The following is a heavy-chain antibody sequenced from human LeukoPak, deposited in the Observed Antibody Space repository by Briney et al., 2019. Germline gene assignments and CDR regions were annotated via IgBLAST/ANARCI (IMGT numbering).Heavy chain of an antibody. CDR1: GYTFTGYY. J-gene: IGHJ5*02. Sequence: GASVKVSCKASGYTFTGYYMHWVRQAPGQGLEWMGWINPNSCGTNYSQKFQGRVTMTRDTSISTAYMELSRLRSAATAVYYCARDVNRITMVRGVIQDWFDPWGQGTLVTVSS. CDR3: ARDVNRITMVRGVIQDWFDP. CDR2: INPNSCGT. D-gene: IGHD3-10*01. V-gene: IGHV1-2*02.